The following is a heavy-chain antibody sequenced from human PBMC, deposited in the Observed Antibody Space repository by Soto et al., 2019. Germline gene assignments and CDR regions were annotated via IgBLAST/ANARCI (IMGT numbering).Heavy chain of an antibody. D-gene: IGHD3-10*01. Sequence: TLSLTCAVYGGSFSGYYWSWIRQPPGKGLEWIGEINHSGSTNYNPSLKSRVTISVDTSKNQFSLKLSSVTAADTAVYYCARGDKLWFGGPDRPYYFDYWGQGTLVTVSS. V-gene: IGHV4-34*01. CDR2: INHSGST. J-gene: IGHJ4*02. CDR3: ARGDKLWFGGPDRPYYFDY. CDR1: GGSFSGYY.